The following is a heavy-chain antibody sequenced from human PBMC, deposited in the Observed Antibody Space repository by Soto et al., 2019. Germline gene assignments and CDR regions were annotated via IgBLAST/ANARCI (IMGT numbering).Heavy chain of an antibody. Sequence: VKLAESGGGVVQPGRSLRLSCKAYGFNFRSYGMHWVRQAQGKGLEWVAVIRYDESNKLYADSVKGRFTISRDNFRNTLYLQMNSLRVEDTAVYYCAREWGTVVLGALDLWGQGTMVTVSS. J-gene: IGHJ3*01. V-gene: IGHV3-33*01. CDR3: AREWGTVVLGALDL. CDR1: GFNFRSYG. CDR2: IRYDESNK. D-gene: IGHD2-15*01.